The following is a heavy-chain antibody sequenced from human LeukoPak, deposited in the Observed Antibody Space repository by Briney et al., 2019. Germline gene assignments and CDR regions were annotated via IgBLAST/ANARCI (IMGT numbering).Heavy chain of an antibody. D-gene: IGHD6-13*01. CDR1: GGSLSSYY. J-gene: IGHJ5*02. Sequence: PSETLSLTCTVSGGSLSSYYWSWIRQPPGKGLEWIGDIYYSGSTNYNPSLKSRVTISVDTSKNQFSLKLSSVTAADTAVYYCARHGINGYSSRWYVWFDPWGQGTLVTVSS. CDR3: ARHGINGYSSRWYVWFDP. V-gene: IGHV4-59*08. CDR2: IYYSGST.